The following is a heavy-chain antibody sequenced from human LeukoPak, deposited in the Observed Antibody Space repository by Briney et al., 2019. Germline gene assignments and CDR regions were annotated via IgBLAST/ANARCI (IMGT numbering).Heavy chain of an antibody. CDR1: GYSFVSYW. D-gene: IGHD2-2*01. V-gene: IGHV5-51*01. CDR3: ARAISSGSLDFDY. CDR2: ILPDDSDT. J-gene: IGHJ4*02. Sequence: GESLKISCAASGYSFVSYWIGWVRQMPGKGLEWMGIILPDDSDTRYSPSFQGQVTISADKSISTAYLQWSSLKASDTAMYYCARAISSGSLDFDYWGQGTLVTVSS.